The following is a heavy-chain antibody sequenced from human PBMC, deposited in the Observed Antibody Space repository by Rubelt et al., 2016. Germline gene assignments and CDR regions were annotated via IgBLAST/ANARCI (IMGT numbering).Heavy chain of an antibody. CDR1: GFTFRWYT. V-gene: IGHV3-21*01. CDR2: ISSSSSYI. J-gene: IGHJ3*02. CDR3: ACRISYFYYGACDI. D-gene: IGHD3-9*01. Sequence: EVQLLESGGGLVQPGGSLRVSCAASGFTFRWYTMHWVRQAPGKGLEWVSSISSSSSYIYYADSVKGRFTISRDNSKNTLYLQMNSLRAEDTAVYYCACRISYFYYGACDIWGLGTMVTVSS.